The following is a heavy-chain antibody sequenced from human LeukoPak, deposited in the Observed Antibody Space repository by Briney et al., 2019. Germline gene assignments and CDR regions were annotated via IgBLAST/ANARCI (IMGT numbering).Heavy chain of an antibody. Sequence: PSETLSLTCTVSGGSISSSSYYWGWIRQPPGKGLEWIGSIYYSGSTYYNPSLKSRVTISVDTSKNQFSLKLSSVTAADTAVYYCAREYCSGGSCYSEDWFDPWGQGTLVTVSS. J-gene: IGHJ5*02. CDR1: GGSISSSSYY. CDR3: AREYCSGGSCYSEDWFDP. D-gene: IGHD2-15*01. V-gene: IGHV4-39*02. CDR2: IYYSGST.